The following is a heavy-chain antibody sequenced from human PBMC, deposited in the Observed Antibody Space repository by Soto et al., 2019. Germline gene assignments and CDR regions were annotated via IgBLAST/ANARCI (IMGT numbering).Heavy chain of an antibody. J-gene: IGHJ4*02. CDR3: ARVRYCSGGSCYLFDY. Sequence: SETLSLTCTVSGGSISSYYWSWIRQPPGKGLEWIGYIYYSGSTNYNPSLKSRVTISVDTSKNQFSLKLSSVTAADTAVYYCARVRYCSGGSCYLFDYWGQGTLVTVSS. CDR2: IYYSGST. V-gene: IGHV4-59*01. CDR1: GGSISSYY. D-gene: IGHD2-15*01.